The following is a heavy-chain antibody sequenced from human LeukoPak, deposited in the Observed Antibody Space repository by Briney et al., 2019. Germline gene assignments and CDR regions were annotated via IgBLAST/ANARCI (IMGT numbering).Heavy chain of an antibody. CDR2: IIPIFGTA. CDR3: ASTTTVRGVIGY. J-gene: IGHJ4*02. Sequence: SVKVSCKASGGTFSSYAISWVRQAPGQGLEWMGGIIPIFGTANYAQKFQGRVTITTDESTSTAYMELSSLRAEDTAVYYCASTTTVRGVIGYWGQGTLVTVSS. D-gene: IGHD3-10*01. V-gene: IGHV1-69*05. CDR1: GGTFSSYA.